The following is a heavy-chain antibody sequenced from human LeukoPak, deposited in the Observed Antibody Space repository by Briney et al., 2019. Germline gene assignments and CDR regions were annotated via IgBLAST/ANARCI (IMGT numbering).Heavy chain of an antibody. Sequence: GGALRLSCAASGVTFSSYWMSWVRQAPGKGLEWVANIKQDGSEKYYVDSVKGRFTISRDNAKNSLYLQMNSLRAEDTAVYYCARDRAAAGRYYYYYGMDVWGQGTTVTVSS. V-gene: IGHV3-7*01. CDR3: ARDRAAAGRYYYYYGMDV. CDR1: GVTFSSYW. CDR2: IKQDGSEK. D-gene: IGHD6-13*01. J-gene: IGHJ6*02.